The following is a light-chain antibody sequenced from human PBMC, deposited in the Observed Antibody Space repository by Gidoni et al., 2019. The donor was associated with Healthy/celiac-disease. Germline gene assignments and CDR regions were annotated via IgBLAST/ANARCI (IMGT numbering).Light chain of an antibody. J-gene: IGKJ1*01. Sequence: EIVMTQSPATLSVSPGERATLSCRASQRVNSNLAWYQQKPGQAPRLLIYGASTRATGIPARFSGSGSGKEFTLTISSLQSEDFAVYYCQQYNNWRWTFGQXTKVEIK. V-gene: IGKV3-15*01. CDR1: QRVNSN. CDR3: QQYNNWRWT. CDR2: GAS.